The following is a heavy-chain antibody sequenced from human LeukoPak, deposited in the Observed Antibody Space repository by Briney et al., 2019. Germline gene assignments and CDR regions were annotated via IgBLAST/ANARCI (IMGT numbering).Heavy chain of an antibody. Sequence: SETLSLTCTVPGGSITSHHWSWIRQPPGKGLEWIGYIHSDGSTNRNPSLKSRVTLSLDTSKNQFSLKLSSVTAADTAVYYCTKRGPSGSTNWFDPWGQGTLVTVSS. CDR1: GGSITSHH. V-gene: IGHV4-4*09. J-gene: IGHJ5*02. D-gene: IGHD3-10*01. CDR3: TKRGPSGSTNWFDP. CDR2: IHSDGST.